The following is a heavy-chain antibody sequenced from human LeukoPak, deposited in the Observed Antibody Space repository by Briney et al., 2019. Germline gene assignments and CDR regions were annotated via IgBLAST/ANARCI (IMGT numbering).Heavy chain of an antibody. CDR1: GFIVSTNY. V-gene: IGHV3-53*05. CDR2: LYSGGST. Sequence: GSLRLSFAASGFIVSTNYMNWVRQAPGKGVEWVSVLYSGGSTNYADSVRGRFTISRDNSKNTLYLQMNSLRAEDTAVYYCARADMDVWGKGTTVTVSS. J-gene: IGHJ6*03. CDR3: ARADMDV.